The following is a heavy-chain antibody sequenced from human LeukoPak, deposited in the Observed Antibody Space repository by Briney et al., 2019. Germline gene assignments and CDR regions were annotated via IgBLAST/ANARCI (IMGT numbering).Heavy chain of an antibody. CDR2: LDPEDGET. V-gene: IGHV1-24*01. CDR3: ATGGIYSLLDY. J-gene: IGHJ4*02. Sequence: GASVKVSCKVSGHTLTDLSTHWVRQTPGGGLEWMGGLDPEDGETIYAQKFQGRVTMTEDTSTDTAHMELSSLRSEDTAVYYCATGGIYSLLDYWGQGTLVTVSS. CDR1: GHTLTDLS. D-gene: IGHD1-26*01.